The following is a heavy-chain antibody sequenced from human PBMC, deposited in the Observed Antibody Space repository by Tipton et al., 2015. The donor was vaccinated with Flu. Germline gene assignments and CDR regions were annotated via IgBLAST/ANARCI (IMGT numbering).Heavy chain of an antibody. J-gene: IGHJ4*02. D-gene: IGHD3-10*01. CDR2: IKQDGSEK. CDR3: ARIGYYGSGSYYGY. CDR1: GFTFSSYW. V-gene: IGHV3-7*01. Sequence: GSLRLSCAASGFTFSSYWMTWVRQSPGKGLEWVANIKQDGSEKYYVDSVKGRFTISRDNARSSLYLQMNSLRDEDTAVYYCARIGYYGSGSYYGYWGQGILVTVSS.